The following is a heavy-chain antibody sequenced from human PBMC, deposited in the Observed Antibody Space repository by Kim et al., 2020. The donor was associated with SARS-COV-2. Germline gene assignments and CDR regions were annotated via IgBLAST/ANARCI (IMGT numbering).Heavy chain of an antibody. D-gene: IGHD1-26*01. Sequence: LKSRVTISVDTSKNQFSLKRSSVTAADTAVYYCARLPQEQVSYYYYYMDVWGKGTTVTVSS. CDR3: ARLPQEQVSYYYYYMDV. V-gene: IGHV4-59*08. J-gene: IGHJ6*03.